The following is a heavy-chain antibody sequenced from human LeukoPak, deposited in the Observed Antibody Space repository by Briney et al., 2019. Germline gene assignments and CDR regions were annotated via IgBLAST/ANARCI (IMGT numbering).Heavy chain of an antibody. Sequence: PSETLSLTCTVSGGSISSYYWSWIRQPPGKGLEWIGYIYYSGSTNHNPSLKSRVTISIDTSKNQFSLKLSSVTAADTAVYYCARDGVSGIPDYWGQGTLVTVSS. V-gene: IGHV4-59*01. CDR2: IYYSGST. CDR1: GGSISSYY. D-gene: IGHD3-16*01. CDR3: ARDGVSGIPDY. J-gene: IGHJ4*02.